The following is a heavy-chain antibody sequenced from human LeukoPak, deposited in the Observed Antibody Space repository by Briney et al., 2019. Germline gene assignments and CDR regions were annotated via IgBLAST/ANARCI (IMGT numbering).Heavy chain of an antibody. CDR2: IIPIFGTA. V-gene: IGHV1-69*13. Sequence: SVKVSCKASGGTFSSYAISWVRQAPGQGLEWMGGIIPIFGTANYAQKFQGRVTITADESTSTAYMELSSLRSEDTAVYYCARAGDYCSSTSCYDGIGYWGQGTLVTVSS. D-gene: IGHD2-2*01. CDR1: GGTFSSYA. CDR3: ARAGDYCSSTSCYDGIGY. J-gene: IGHJ4*02.